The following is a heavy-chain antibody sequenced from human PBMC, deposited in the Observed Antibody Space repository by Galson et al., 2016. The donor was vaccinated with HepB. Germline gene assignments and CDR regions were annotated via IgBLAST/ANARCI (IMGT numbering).Heavy chain of an antibody. Sequence: QSGAEVKKPGESLKISCKASGYSFVSYWIVWVRQTPGKGLEWIGIIYPDDSDTTYSPSFQGLVTISADKSISTAYLQWSSLKASDTAIYYCARRAYSFGLRGGAFDIWGQGTMVTVSS. CDR2: IYPDDSDT. J-gene: IGHJ3*02. D-gene: IGHD3-16*01. V-gene: IGHV5-51*01. CDR3: ARRAYSFGLRGGAFDI. CDR1: GYSFVSYW.